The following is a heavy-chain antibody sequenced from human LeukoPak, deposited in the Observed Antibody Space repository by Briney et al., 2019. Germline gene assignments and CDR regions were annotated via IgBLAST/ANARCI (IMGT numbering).Heavy chain of an antibody. V-gene: IGHV3-23*01. CDR3: AKGHYYGSGSLDY. Sequence: GGSLRLSCAASGFTFSTYAMSWVRQAPGKGLEWISGISGSGGTTYYADSVKGRFIISRDNSKNTLYLQMNSLRAEDTALYYCAKGHYYGSGSLDYWGQGTLVTVSS. D-gene: IGHD3-10*01. CDR2: ISGSGGTT. J-gene: IGHJ4*02. CDR1: GFTFSTYA.